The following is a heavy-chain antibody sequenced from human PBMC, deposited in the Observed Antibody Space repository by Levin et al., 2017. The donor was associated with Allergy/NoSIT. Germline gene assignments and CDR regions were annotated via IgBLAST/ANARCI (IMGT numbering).Heavy chain of an antibody. CDR3: ARGLRGVYYYYYGMDV. D-gene: IGHD3-10*01. CDR1: GGSISSSY. CDR2: IYYSGST. V-gene: IGHV4-59*01. J-gene: IGHJ6*02. Sequence: SQTLSLTCTVSGGSISSSYWSWIRQPPGKGLEWIGYIYYSGSTNYNPSLKSRVTISVDTSKNQFSLKLSSVTAADTAVYYCARGLRGVYYYYYGMDVWGQGTTVTVSS.